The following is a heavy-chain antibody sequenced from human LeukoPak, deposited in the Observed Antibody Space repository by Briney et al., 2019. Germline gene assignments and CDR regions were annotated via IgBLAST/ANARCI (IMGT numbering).Heavy chain of an antibody. CDR1: GFTFSSYG. CDR2: ISYDGSNK. CDR3: AKDQGGWIFDY. Sequence: GGSLRLSCAASGFTFSSYGIHWVRQAPGKGLEWVAVISYDGSNKYYADSVKGRFTISRDNSKNTLYLQMNSLRAEDTAVYYCAKDQGGWIFDYWGQGTLVTVSS. D-gene: IGHD6-19*01. V-gene: IGHV3-30*18. J-gene: IGHJ4*02.